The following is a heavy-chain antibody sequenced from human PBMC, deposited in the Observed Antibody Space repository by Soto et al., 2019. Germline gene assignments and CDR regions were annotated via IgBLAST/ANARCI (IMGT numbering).Heavy chain of an antibody. J-gene: IGHJ4*02. CDR3: RRDWDYPVL. Sequence: GGSLRLSCAASGFTFANAWMSGVRQAPGKGLEWVGRVRSKADGGTTDYAAPVKGRFTISRDDSENTLYLQMNSLKIDDTAVYYCRRDWDYPVLWGQGTLVTVSS. V-gene: IGHV3-15*01. D-gene: IGHD1-7*01. CDR1: GFTFANAW. CDR2: VRSKADGGTT.